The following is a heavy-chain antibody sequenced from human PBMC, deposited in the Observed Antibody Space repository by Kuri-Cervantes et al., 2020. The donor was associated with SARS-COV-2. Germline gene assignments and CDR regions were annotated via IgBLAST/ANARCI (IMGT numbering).Heavy chain of an antibody. J-gene: IGHJ5*02. CDR3: ARPGDIYYGSGSYST. V-gene: IGHV4-34*01. Sequence: SQTLSLTCAVYGGSFSGYYWSWIRQPPGKGLEWIGEINHSGSTYYNPSLKSRVTISVDTSKNQFSLKLSSVTAADTAVYYCARPGDIYYGSGSYSTWGQGTLVTVSS. D-gene: IGHD3-10*01. CDR1: GGSFSGYY. CDR2: INHSGST.